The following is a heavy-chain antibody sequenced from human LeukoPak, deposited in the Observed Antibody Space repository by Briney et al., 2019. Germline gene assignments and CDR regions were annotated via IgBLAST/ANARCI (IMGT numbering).Heavy chain of an antibody. D-gene: IGHD4-23*01. V-gene: IGHV4-59*01. Sequence: SETLSLTCTVSGGSISSYYWSWIRQPPGKGLEWIGYIYYSGSTNYNPSLKSRVTISVDTSKNQFSLKLSSVTAADTAVYYCASSPYYGGKADYWGQGTLVTVSS. CDR2: IYYSGST. CDR3: ASSPYYGGKADY. J-gene: IGHJ4*02. CDR1: GGSISSYY.